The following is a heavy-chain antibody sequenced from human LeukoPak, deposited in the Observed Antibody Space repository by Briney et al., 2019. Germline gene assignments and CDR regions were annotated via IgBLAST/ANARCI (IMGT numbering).Heavy chain of an antibody. J-gene: IGHJ4*02. CDR2: IIPILGIA. CDR1: GGTFSSYA. D-gene: IGHD6-13*01. CDR3: ARAGYSSSWYLIY. V-gene: IGHV1-69*04. Sequence: AASVKVSCKASGGTFSSYAISWVRQAPGQGLEWMGRIIPILGIANYAQKFQGRVTITADKSTSTAYMELSSLRSEDTAVYYCARAGYSSSWYLIYWGQGTLVTVSS.